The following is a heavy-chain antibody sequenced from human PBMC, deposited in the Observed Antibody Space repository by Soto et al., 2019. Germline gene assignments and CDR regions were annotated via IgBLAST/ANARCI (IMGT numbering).Heavy chain of an antibody. CDR1: GESFSSNSGA. V-gene: IGHV6-1*01. CDR2: TYYRSKWYN. D-gene: IGHD2-15*01. J-gene: IGHJ5*02. CDR3: VSQRRYCSAGTCHAWFDP. Sequence: SQTLSLTCAISGESFSSNSGAWNWIRQSPSRGLEWLGRTYYRSKWYNEYAVSVKSRMTINPDTSKNQFSLQLNSVTPEDTAVYYCVSQRRYCSAGTCHAWFDPWGQGTLVTVSS.